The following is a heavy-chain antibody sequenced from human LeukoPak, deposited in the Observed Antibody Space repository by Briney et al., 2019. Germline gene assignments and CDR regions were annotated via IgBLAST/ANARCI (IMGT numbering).Heavy chain of an antibody. Sequence: PGGSLRLSCAASGFTVSNNYMSWVRQAPGKGLEWVSLIYSGGSTHYTDSVKGRFNISRDNSKNTLYLQMNSLRAEDTAVYYCARGLYSSGYYYDALDIWGQGTMVTVSS. CDR2: IYSGGST. J-gene: IGHJ3*02. CDR1: GFTVSNNY. CDR3: ARGLYSSGYYYDALDI. V-gene: IGHV3-66*01. D-gene: IGHD3-22*01.